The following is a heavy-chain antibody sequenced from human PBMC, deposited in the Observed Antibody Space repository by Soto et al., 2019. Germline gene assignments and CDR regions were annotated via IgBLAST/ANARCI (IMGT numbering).Heavy chain of an antibody. CDR3: ASSWYNWNSDAFDY. D-gene: IGHD1-7*01. Sequence: QLRLQESGPGLVKPSETLSLTCTVSGGSISSSSYYWGWIRQPPGKGLEWIGSIYYSGSTYYNPSLKRRVTISVDTSKNQFSLKLSSVTAADTAVYYCASSWYNWNSDAFDYWGQGTLVTVSS. CDR2: IYYSGST. J-gene: IGHJ4*02. CDR1: GGSISSSSYY. V-gene: IGHV4-39*01.